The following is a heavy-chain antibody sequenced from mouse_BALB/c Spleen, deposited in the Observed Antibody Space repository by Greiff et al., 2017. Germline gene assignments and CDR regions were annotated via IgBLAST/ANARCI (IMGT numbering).Heavy chain of an antibody. CDR1: GYSFTSYW. J-gene: IGHJ3*01. V-gene: IGHV1S126*01. CDR2: IDPSDSET. Sequence: QVQLKQSGPQLVRPGASVKISCKASGYSFTSYWMHWVKQRPGQGLEWIGMIDPSDSETRLNQKFKDKATLTVDKSSSTAYMQLSSPTSEDSAVYYCANDGYYAWFAYWGQGTLVTVSA. D-gene: IGHD2-3*01. CDR3: ANDGYYAWFAY.